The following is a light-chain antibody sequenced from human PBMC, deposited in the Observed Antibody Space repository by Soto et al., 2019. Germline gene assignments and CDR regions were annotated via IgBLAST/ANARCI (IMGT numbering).Light chain of an antibody. CDR1: SGYSNYK. V-gene: IGLV9-49*01. CDR3: GADHGSGSNSRV. CDR2: VGTGGIVG. Sequence: QSVLTQPPSASASLGASVTLTCTLSSGYSNYKVDWYQQRPGKGPRFVMRVGTGGIVGSKGDGIPDRFSVLGSGLNRCLTIKNIQEEDESDYHCGADHGSGSNSRVFGSGTQLTVL. J-gene: IGLJ6*01.